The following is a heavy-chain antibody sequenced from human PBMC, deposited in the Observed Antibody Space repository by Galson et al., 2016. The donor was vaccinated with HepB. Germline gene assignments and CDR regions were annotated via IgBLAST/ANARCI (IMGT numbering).Heavy chain of an antibody. CDR2: ISDSEST. V-gene: IGHV4-61*01. J-gene: IGHJ6*02. CDR3: ATDEGFYNGMDF. CDR1: GGSVSSASHY. D-gene: IGHD2-2*02. Sequence: ETLSLTCTVSGGSVSSASHYWSWVRQPTGKGLEWIGYISDSESTNYNPSLKGRVTISLDRSKNQFSLRLNSVIAADTAVYYCATDEGFYNGMDFWGQGTTVTVSS.